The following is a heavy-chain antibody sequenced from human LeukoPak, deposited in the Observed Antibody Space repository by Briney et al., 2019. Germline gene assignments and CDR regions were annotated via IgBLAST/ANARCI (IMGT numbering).Heavy chain of an antibody. CDR1: GGSNNSYY. CDR2: IYPTGTT. CDR3: GRQGYTASYNVVDY. V-gene: IGHV4-4*07. Sequence: SETLSLTCTVSGGSNNSYYWGWVRQPAGKGLEWIGRIYPTGTTNYSPSFKSRLTMSLDTSKNQFSLKLRSVTAADTAVYYCGRQGYTASYNVVDYWSQGTLVTVSS. D-gene: IGHD1-1*01. J-gene: IGHJ4*02.